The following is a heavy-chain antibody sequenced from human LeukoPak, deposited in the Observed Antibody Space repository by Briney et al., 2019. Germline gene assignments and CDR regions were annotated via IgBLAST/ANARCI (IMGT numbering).Heavy chain of an antibody. D-gene: IGHD3-22*01. CDR3: ARYEVVITRNWYFDL. J-gene: IGHJ2*01. CDR1: GFTVSSNY. CDR2: IYSGGST. V-gene: IGHV3-53*01. Sequence: GGSLRLSCAASGFTVSSNYMSWVRQAPGKGLEWVSVIYSGGSTYYADSVKGRFTISRDNSKNTLYLQMNSLRAEDTAVYYCARYEVVITRNWYFDLWGRGTLVTVSS.